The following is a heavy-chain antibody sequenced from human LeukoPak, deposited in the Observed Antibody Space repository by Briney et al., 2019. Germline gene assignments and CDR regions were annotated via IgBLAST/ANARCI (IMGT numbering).Heavy chain of an antibody. J-gene: IGHJ4*02. CDR1: GGSISSGSYY. D-gene: IGHD1-26*01. Sequence: SETLSLTCTVSGGSISSGSYYWSWIRQPAGKGLEWIGRIYTSGSTNYNPSLKSRVTISVDTSKNQFSLKLSSVTAADTAVYYCARGYSGSYFYFDYWGQGTLVTVSS. V-gene: IGHV4-61*02. CDR3: ARGYSGSYFYFDY. CDR2: IYTSGST.